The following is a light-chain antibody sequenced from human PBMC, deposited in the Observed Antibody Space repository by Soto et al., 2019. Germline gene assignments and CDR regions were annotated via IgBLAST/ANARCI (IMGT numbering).Light chain of an antibody. CDR3: TSYTSSGTLVV. CDR2: EVS. J-gene: IGLJ2*01. CDR1: SSDVGGYNY. Sequence: QSALTQPASVSGSPGQSITISCTGTSSDVGGYNYVSWYQQHPGKAPKLMIYEVSNRPSGVSNRFSGSKSGSTASLTISGLQAEDEADYYCTSYTSSGTLVVFGGGTKLTVL. V-gene: IGLV2-14*01.